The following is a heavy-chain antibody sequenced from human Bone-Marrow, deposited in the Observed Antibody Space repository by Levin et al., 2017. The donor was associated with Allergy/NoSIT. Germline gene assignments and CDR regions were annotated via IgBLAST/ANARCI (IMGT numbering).Heavy chain of an antibody. CDR1: GGSISSGGTY. D-gene: IGHD2-21*01. J-gene: IGHJ4*02. Sequence: PSETLSLTCSVSGGSISSGGTYWSWIRHHPEKGLEWIGFIRYSGSSHYNPSLQSRVMILVDTSKSQFYLRLTSVTAADTAVYFCARVFAVSQIYIDYWGQGILVAVSS. V-gene: IGHV4-31*03. CDR2: IRYSGSS. CDR3: ARVFAVSQIYIDY.